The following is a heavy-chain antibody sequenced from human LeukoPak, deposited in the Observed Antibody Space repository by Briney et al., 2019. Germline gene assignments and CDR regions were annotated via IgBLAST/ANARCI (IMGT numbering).Heavy chain of an antibody. CDR1: GFTFSSYS. CDR3: ARVDPEWVVVVAATY. J-gene: IGHJ4*02. D-gene: IGHD2-15*01. CDR2: MSYDGSNK. V-gene: IGHV3-30*03. Sequence: GGSLRLSCAASGFTFSSYSMNWVRQAPGKGLEWVAVMSYDGSNKYYADSVKGRFTISRDNTKNTLYLQMNSLRVEDTAVYYCARVDPEWVVVVAATYWGQGTLVSVSS.